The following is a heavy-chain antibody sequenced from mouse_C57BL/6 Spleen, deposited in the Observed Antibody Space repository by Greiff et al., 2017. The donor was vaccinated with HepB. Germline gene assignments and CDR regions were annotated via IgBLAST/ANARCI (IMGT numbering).Heavy chain of an antibody. D-gene: IGHD2-12*01. Sequence: EVQLQQSGPELVKPGASVKISCKASGYTFTDYYMNWVKQSHGKSLEWIGDINPNNGGTSYNQKFKGKATLTVDKSSSTAYMELRSLTSEDSAVYYCAMWDSEAYWGQGTLVTVS. CDR3: AMWDSEAY. CDR1: GYTFTDYY. J-gene: IGHJ3*01. CDR2: INPNNGGT. V-gene: IGHV1-26*01.